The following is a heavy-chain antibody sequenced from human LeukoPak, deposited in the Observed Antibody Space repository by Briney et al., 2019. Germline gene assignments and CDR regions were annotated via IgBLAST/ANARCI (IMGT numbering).Heavy chain of an antibody. CDR1: GFTFSSYA. CDR3: ARRDDHNGRDY. Sequence: GGSLRLSCAASGFTFSSYAMHWVRQAPGKGLEWVAVISYDGSNKYYADSVKGRFTISRDNSKNTVYLQMNSLRAEDTAMYYCARRDDHNGRDYWGQGTLVTVSS. V-gene: IGHV3-30*14. CDR2: ISYDGSNK. D-gene: IGHD5-24*01. J-gene: IGHJ4*02.